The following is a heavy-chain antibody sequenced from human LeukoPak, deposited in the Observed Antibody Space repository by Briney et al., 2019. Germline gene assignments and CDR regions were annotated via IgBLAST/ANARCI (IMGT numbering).Heavy chain of an antibody. J-gene: IGHJ4*02. CDR3: ARRSPYSTGWSSYFDY. D-gene: IGHD6-19*01. V-gene: IGHV4-4*02. CDR1: GGSSSSTNW. Sequence: PSGTLSLTCAVSGGSSSSTNWWSWGRQPPGKGLEWIGEIYRSGTTNSKPSLKSRFTISLDKSRNHFSLKLTSVTAADSAVYYCARRSPYSTGWSSYFDYWGQGALVTVSS. CDR2: IYRSGTT.